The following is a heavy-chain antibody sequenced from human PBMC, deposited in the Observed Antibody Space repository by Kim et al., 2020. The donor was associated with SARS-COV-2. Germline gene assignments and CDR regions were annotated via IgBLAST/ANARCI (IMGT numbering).Heavy chain of an antibody. Sequence: SETLSLTCTVSGGSISSSSYYWGWIRQPPGKGLEWIGSIYYSGSTYYNPSLKSRVTISVDTSKNQFSLKLSSVTAADTAVYYCARHGGITIFGVVIEFDYWGQGTLVTVSS. V-gene: IGHV4-39*01. CDR3: ARHGGITIFGVVIEFDY. D-gene: IGHD3-3*01. CDR1: GGSISSSSYY. CDR2: IYYSGST. J-gene: IGHJ4*02.